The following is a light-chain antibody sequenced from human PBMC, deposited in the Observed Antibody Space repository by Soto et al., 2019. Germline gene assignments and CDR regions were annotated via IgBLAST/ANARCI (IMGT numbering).Light chain of an antibody. CDR1: SSDVGGYNF. J-gene: IGLJ2*01. V-gene: IGLV2-14*03. Sequence: QSALTQPASVSGSPGQSITNSCTGTSSDVGGYNFVSWYQHHPGKAPKLMIYDVSNRPSGVSHRFSGSKSGNTASLTISGLQAEDEADYYCSSYTNNYSVVFGGGTKLTVL. CDR3: SSYTNNYSVV. CDR2: DVS.